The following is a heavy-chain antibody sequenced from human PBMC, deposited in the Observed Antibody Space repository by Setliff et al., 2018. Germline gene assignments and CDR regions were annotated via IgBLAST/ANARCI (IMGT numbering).Heavy chain of an antibody. CDR1: GYIFTGYY. Sequence: ASVKVSCKASGYIFTGYYMHWVRQAPGQELGWMGRINPNSGGTNYAQKFQGRVTMTRDTSISTGYMELSRLRSDDTAVYYCARIGLSNWGIRGYNWLDPWGQGTLVTVSS. V-gene: IGHV1-2*06. CDR3: ARIGLSNWGIRGYNWLDP. D-gene: IGHD6-13*01. CDR2: INPNSGGT. J-gene: IGHJ5*02.